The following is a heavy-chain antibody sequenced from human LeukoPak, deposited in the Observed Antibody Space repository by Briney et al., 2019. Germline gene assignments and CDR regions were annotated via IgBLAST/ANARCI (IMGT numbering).Heavy chain of an antibody. CDR1: GFTLSKYS. CDR3: AREALFRNWLPYGLDV. V-gene: IGHV3-53*01. CDR2: LYSGGAI. Sequence: PGGSLRLSCAASGFTLSKYSMNWVRQAPGKGLEWVSVLYSGGAIYYADSVKGRFTISRDNSKNTLYLQMNSLRAEDTAVYHCAREALFRNWLPYGLDVWGQGTTVIVSS. J-gene: IGHJ6*02. D-gene: IGHD1-1*01.